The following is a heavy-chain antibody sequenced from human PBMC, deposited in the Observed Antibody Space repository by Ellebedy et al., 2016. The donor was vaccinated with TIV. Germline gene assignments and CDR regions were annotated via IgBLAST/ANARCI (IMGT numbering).Heavy chain of an antibody. CDR1: GGSISSYH. J-gene: IGHJ4*02. D-gene: IGHD3-10*01. V-gene: IGHV4-4*07. CDR2: IYTSGST. CDR3: ARDYGSGTPAD. Sequence: MPSETLSLTCTVSGGSISSYHWNWIRQPAGKGLEWIGRIYTSGSTNYNPSLKSRVTMSVDTSKNQFSLKLTSVTAADTAVYYCARDYGSGTPADWGQGTLVTVSS.